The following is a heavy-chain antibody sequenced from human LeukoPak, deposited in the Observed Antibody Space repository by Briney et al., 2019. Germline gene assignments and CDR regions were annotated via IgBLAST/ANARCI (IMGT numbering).Heavy chain of an antibody. Sequence: GASLRLSCAASGFSFSSYAMSWVRQAPGKGREWVSTITASGGSTYYADSVKGRFTISRDNSKNTLYLQINSLRAEDTALYYCAKLVLFSGTTGDLNYWGQGTLVTVSS. V-gene: IGHV3-23*01. CDR1: GFSFSSYA. CDR3: AKLVLFSGTTGDLNY. D-gene: IGHD1-1*01. CDR2: ITASGGST. J-gene: IGHJ4*02.